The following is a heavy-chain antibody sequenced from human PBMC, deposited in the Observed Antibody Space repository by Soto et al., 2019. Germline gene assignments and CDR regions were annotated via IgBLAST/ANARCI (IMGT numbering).Heavy chain of an antibody. CDR2: ISSSSSYI. Sequence: GGSLRLSCAASGFTFSSYSMNWVRQAPGKGLEWVSSISSSSSYIYYADSVKGRFTISRDNAKNSLYLQMNSLRAEDTAVYYCARVSGDGYTVAYWGQGTLVTVSS. CDR1: GFTFSSYS. V-gene: IGHV3-21*01. D-gene: IGHD5-12*01. J-gene: IGHJ4*02. CDR3: ARVSGDGYTVAY.